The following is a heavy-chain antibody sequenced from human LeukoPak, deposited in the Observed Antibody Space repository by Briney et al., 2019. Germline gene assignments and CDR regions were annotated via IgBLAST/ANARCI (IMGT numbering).Heavy chain of an antibody. J-gene: IGHJ3*02. CDR3: ARVGDGPFDM. CDR2: IYSGGRT. Sequence: GGSLRLSCAASGFAVSYNYMSWVRQAPGKGLEWVSVIYSGGRTYYADSVKGRFTISRDISENTLNLQMNSLRAEDTAVYYCARVGDGPFDMWGQGPMVIVSS. V-gene: IGHV3-53*01. CDR1: GFAVSYNY. D-gene: IGHD3-16*01.